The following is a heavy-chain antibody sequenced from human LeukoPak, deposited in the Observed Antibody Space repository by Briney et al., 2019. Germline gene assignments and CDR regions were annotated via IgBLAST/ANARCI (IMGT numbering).Heavy chain of an antibody. Sequence: PSETLSLTCTVSGGSISSYYWSWIRQPPGKGLEWIVYIYYSGSTNYNPSLKSRVTISVDTSKNQFSLKLSSVTAADTAVYYCARGLYSSGWYSWFDPWGQGTLVTVSS. CDR2: IYYSGST. D-gene: IGHD6-19*01. J-gene: IGHJ5*02. CDR1: GGSISSYY. V-gene: IGHV4-59*01. CDR3: ARGLYSSGWYSWFDP.